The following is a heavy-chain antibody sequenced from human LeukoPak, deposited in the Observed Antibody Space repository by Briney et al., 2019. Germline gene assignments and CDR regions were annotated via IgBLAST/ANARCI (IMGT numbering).Heavy chain of an antibody. CDR2: ISRSGDST. D-gene: IGHD1-14*01. J-gene: IGHJ5*02. CDR3: TNRPGWFDP. V-gene: IGHV3-23*01. Sequence: GGSLRLSCAASGFTFNNYGVSWVRQAPGKGLQWVSAISRSGDSTYYADSVKGRFTISRDNSKNTLYLQINGLRAEDTAVYYCTNRPGWFDPWGQGTLVTVSS. CDR1: GFTFNNYG.